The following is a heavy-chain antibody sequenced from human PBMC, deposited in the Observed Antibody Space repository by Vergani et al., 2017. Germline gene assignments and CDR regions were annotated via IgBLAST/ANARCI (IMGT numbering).Heavy chain of an antibody. Sequence: EVQLVESGGGLVQPGGSLRLSCAASGFTFSSYSMNWVRQAPGKGLEWVSSISSSSSYIYYADSVKGRFTISRDNAKNSLYLQMNSLRAEDTAVYYCAXAPGGYYDSSGYYQAQQYYFDYWGQGTLVTVSS. CDR1: GFTFSSYS. CDR2: ISSSSSYI. V-gene: IGHV3-21*01. CDR3: AXAPGGYYDSSGYYQAQQYYFDY. D-gene: IGHD3-22*01. J-gene: IGHJ4*02.